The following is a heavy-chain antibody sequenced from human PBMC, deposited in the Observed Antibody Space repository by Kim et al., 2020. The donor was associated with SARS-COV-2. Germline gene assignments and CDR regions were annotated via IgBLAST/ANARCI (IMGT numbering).Heavy chain of an antibody. CDR2: ISWNSGSI. Sequence: GGSLRLSCAASGFTFGDYAMHWVRQAPGKGLEWVSGISWNSGSIGYADSVKGRFTISRDNAKNSLYLQMNSLRAEDTALYYCANLRVYGGNSEGVDYWGQGTLVTVSS. CDR3: ANLRVYGGNSEGVDY. D-gene: IGHD4-17*01. J-gene: IGHJ4*02. V-gene: IGHV3-9*01. CDR1: GFTFGDYA.